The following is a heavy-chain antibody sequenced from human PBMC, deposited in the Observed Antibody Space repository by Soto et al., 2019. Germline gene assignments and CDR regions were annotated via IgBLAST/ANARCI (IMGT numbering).Heavy chain of an antibody. Sequence: GGSLRLSCAASGFTFSSYAMSWVRQAPRKGLEWVSAISGSGGSTYYADSVKGRFTISRDNSKNTLYLQMNSLRAEDTAVYYCAKDRPFDIVVVVAATEEDWFDPWGQGTLVTVSS. D-gene: IGHD2-15*01. V-gene: IGHV3-23*01. CDR3: AKDRPFDIVVVVAATEEDWFDP. CDR2: ISGSGGST. J-gene: IGHJ5*02. CDR1: GFTFSSYA.